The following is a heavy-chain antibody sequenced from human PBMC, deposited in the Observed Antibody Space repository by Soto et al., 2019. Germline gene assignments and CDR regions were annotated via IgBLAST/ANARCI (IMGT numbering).Heavy chain of an antibody. CDR3: AAREREDIVVVPATIRFDY. CDR1: GGSFSGYY. CDR2: INHSGRT. V-gene: IGHV4-34*01. Sequence: QVHLQQWGAGLLKPSETLSLTCAVYGGSFSGYYWNWIRQPPGKGLEWIGEINHSGRTNYNPSLKSRVTISVDTSKNQSSLELSSVTAADTAVYYCAAREREDIVVVPATIRFDYWGQGTLVTVSS. J-gene: IGHJ4*02. D-gene: IGHD2-2*01.